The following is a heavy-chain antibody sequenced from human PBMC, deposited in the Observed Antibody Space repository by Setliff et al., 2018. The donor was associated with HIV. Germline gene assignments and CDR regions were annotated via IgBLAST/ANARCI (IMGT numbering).Heavy chain of an antibody. CDR3: ASAPPDIVATNDNWYFDV. D-gene: IGHD5-12*01. Sequence: ASVKISCKASGYIFTDYYMHWVRQAPGQELGWMGRINPNSGGTNYAQKFQGRVTMTRDTSISTAYMELSSLRSEDTALYYCASAPPDIVATNDNWYFDVWGRGTLVTVSS. CDR2: INPNSGGT. V-gene: IGHV1-2*06. CDR1: GYIFTDYY. J-gene: IGHJ2*01.